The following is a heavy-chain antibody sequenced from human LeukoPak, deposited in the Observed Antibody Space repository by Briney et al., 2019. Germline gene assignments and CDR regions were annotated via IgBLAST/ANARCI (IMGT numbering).Heavy chain of an antibody. CDR3: AREGYDFWSGYYPDAFDI. Sequence: PSETLSLTCAVSGYSISSGYYWGWIRQPPGKGLEWIGSIYHSGSTYYNPSLKSRVTISVDTSKNQFSLKLSSVTAADTAVYYCAREGYDFWSGYYPDAFDIWGQGTMVTVSS. CDR1: GYSISSGYY. V-gene: IGHV4-38-2*02. J-gene: IGHJ3*02. CDR2: IYHSGST. D-gene: IGHD3-3*01.